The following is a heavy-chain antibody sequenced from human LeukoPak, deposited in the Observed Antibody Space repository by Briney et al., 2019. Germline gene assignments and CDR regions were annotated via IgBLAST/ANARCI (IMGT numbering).Heavy chain of an antibody. CDR2: ISSGSSNI. J-gene: IGHJ3*02. Sequence: GGSLRLSCAASEFTFSSYSMIWVRQAPGKGLEWISYISSGSSNIYYADSVKGRFTISRDNAKNSLYLQMNSLRAEDTAVYYCARGIAARLDAFDIWGQGTMVTVSS. CDR3: ARGIAARLDAFDI. CDR1: EFTFSSYS. V-gene: IGHV3-48*04. D-gene: IGHD6-6*01.